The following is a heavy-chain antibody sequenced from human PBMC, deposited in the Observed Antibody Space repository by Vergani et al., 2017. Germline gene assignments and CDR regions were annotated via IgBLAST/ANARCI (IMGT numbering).Heavy chain of an antibody. D-gene: IGHD2-15*01. CDR3: AKDLPPGIVVVVAATPDY. J-gene: IGHJ4*02. V-gene: IGHV3-30*18. CDR1: GFTFSSYG. CDR2: ISYDGSNK. Sequence: QVQLVESGGGVVQPGRSLRLSCAASGFTFSSYGMHWVRQAPGKGLEWVAVISYDGSNKYYADSVKDRFTISRDNSKNTLYLQMNSLRAEDTAVYYCAKDLPPGIVVVVAATPDYWGQGTLVTVSS.